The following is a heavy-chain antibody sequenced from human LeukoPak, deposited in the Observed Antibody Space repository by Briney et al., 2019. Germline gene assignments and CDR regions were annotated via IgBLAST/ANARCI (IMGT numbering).Heavy chain of an antibody. CDR2: ISAYIGNT. CDR3: ARDLPDIVVIPAAMDV. V-gene: IGHV1-18*01. CDR1: GYTFTNYG. Sequence: ASVKVSCEASGYTFTNYGISWVRQAPGQGLEWMGWISAYIGNTNYAQKLQGRVTMTTDTSTSTAYMELRSLTSDDTAVYYCARDLPDIVVIPAAMDVWGQGTTVTVSS. J-gene: IGHJ6*02. D-gene: IGHD2-2*01.